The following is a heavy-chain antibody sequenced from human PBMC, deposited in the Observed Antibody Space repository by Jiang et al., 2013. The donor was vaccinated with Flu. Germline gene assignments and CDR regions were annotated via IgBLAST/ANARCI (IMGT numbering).Heavy chain of an antibody. CDR1: GYSFPNYY. V-gene: IGHV1-2*02. Sequence: VQLVESGAEVKKPGASVKVSCRTSGYSFPNYYVHWVRQAPGRGLEWLGYINPNGGGTNYAQKFQGRVTLTSDTPTTTAYMELSRLRFDDTAIYYCAREYDSGRYSRYYEYMGDWGNGDEGYRLL. J-gene: IGHJ6*03. CDR3: AREYDSGRYSRYYEYMGD. D-gene: IGHD1-26*01. CDR2: INPNGGGT.